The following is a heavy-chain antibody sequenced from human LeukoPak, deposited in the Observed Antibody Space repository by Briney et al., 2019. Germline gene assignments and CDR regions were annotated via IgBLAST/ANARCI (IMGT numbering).Heavy chain of an antibody. J-gene: IGHJ4*02. V-gene: IGHV4-34*01. Sequence: PSETLSLTCAVYGGSFSGYYWSWIRQPPGKGLEWIGEINHSGSTNYNPSLKSRVTISVDTSKNQFSLKLSSVTAADTAVYYCARDGSYSSGWYYFDYWGQGTLVTVSS. CDR2: INHSGST. CDR3: ARDGSYSSGWYYFDY. D-gene: IGHD6-19*01. CDR1: GGSFSGYY.